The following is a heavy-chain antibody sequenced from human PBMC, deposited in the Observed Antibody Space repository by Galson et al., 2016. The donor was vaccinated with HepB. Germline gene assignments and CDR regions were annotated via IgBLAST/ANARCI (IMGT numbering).Heavy chain of an antibody. CDR1: GYTFTSYT. CDR3: ARAGALRSGYWYYFDY. CDR2: INAGNGNT. Sequence: SEKVSCKASGYTFTSYTMQWVRQAPGQRREWMGWINAGNGNTKNSQKFQGRVTITRDTSAGTAYMELSSLRTEDPAVYYCARAGALRSGYWYYFDYWGQGTLVTVSS. V-gene: IGHV1-3*01. J-gene: IGHJ4*02. D-gene: IGHD3-3*01.